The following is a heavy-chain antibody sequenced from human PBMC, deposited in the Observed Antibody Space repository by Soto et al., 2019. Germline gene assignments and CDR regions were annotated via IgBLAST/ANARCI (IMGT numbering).Heavy chain of an antibody. J-gene: IGHJ3*02. D-gene: IGHD6-19*01. CDR1: GYTFTGYY. CDR3: ARAGQWLVRDAFDI. Sequence: ASVKVSCKASGYTFTGYYMHWVRQAPGQGLEWMGWINPNSGGTNYAQKFQGWVTMTRDTSISTAYMELSRLRSDDTAVYYCARAGQWLVRDAFDIWGQGTMVTVSS. CDR2: INPNSGGT. V-gene: IGHV1-2*04.